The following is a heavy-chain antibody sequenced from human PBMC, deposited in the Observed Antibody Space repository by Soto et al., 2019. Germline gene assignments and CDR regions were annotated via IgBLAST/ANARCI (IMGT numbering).Heavy chain of an antibody. J-gene: IGHJ4*02. V-gene: IGHV1-69*13. D-gene: IGHD5-12*01. Sequence: SVKVSCKASGGTFSSYAISWVRQAPGQGLEWMGGIIPIFGTANYAQKFQGRVTITADESTSTAYIELSSLRSEDTAVYYCARVVSGGYDYRPFDYWGQGTLVTVSS. CDR3: ARVVSGGYDYRPFDY. CDR2: IIPIFGTA. CDR1: GGTFSSYA.